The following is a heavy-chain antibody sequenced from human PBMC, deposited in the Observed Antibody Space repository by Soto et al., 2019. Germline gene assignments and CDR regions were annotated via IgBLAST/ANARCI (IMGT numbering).Heavy chain of an antibody. J-gene: IGHJ6*02. Sequence: QMQLVESGGGVVQPGGSLRLSCGSSGFSFSIYAMHWVRQAPGKGLEWVACIWYGGTSKFYADSVKGRFTISRDNSKTTWFLEMRSLRAEDTAVYYCARDGKPQRFIEKNYYIYYSGMDACGQGTTV. V-gene: IGHV3-30*02. CDR2: IWYGGTSK. CDR1: GFSFSIYA. CDR3: ARDGKPQRFIEKNYYIYYSGMDA. D-gene: IGHD3-3*01.